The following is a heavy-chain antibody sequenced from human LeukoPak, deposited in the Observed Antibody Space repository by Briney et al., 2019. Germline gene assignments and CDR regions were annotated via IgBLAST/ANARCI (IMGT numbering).Heavy chain of an antibody. D-gene: IGHD3-22*01. CDR1: GFTSDDYA. CDR2: ISWNRKNI. Sequence: PRRSLRPSCAASGFTSDDYAMFWVRQAPGDGLEWVSGISWNRKNIGYAASVKGRFTISRDNAKNSLYLQMNSLRAEDTAFYYCAKGNRDSSGFYYYYGMDVWGQGTTVTVSS. CDR3: AKGNRDSSGFYYYYGMDV. V-gene: IGHV3-9*02. J-gene: IGHJ6*02.